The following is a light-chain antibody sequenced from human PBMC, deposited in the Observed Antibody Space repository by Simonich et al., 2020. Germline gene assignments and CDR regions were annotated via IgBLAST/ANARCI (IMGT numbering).Light chain of an antibody. CDR2: EGS. V-gene: IGLV2-23*01. J-gene: IGLJ7*01. CDR1: SSVVGRYNL. Sequence: QSALTQPASVSGSPGQSITISCTGTSSVVGRYNLVSWYQQHPGKAPKLMIYEGSKRPSGVSNRFSGSKSGNTASLTISGLQAEDEADYYCCSYAGSSNAVFGGGTQLTVL. CDR3: CSYAGSSNAV.